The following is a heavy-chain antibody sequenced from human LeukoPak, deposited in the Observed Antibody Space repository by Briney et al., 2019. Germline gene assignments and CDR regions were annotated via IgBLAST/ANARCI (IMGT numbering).Heavy chain of an antibody. J-gene: IGHJ4*02. CDR1: GGSFSGYY. CDR3: ARAKSYYYDSSGILDY. Sequence: PSETLSLTCAVYGGSFSGYYWSWIRQPPGKGLEWIGEINHSGSTNYNPSLKSRVTISVDTSKNQFSLKLSSVTAADTAVYYCARAKSYYYDSSGILDYWGQGTLVTVSS. D-gene: IGHD3-22*01. V-gene: IGHV4-34*01. CDR2: INHSGST.